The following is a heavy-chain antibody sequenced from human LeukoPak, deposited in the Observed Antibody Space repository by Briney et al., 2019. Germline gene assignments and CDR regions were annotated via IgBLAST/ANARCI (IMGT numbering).Heavy chain of an antibody. CDR3: ARSYSSSWYRKAQSPYHFDY. Sequence: GGSLGLSCAASGFTVSSNYMSWVRQAPGKGLEWVSVIYSGGSTYYADSVKGRFTISRDNSKNTLYLQMYSLRAEDTAVYYCARSYSSSWYRKAQSPYHFDYWGQGTLVTVSS. J-gene: IGHJ4*02. CDR2: IYSGGST. D-gene: IGHD6-13*01. V-gene: IGHV3-66*01. CDR1: GFTVSSNY.